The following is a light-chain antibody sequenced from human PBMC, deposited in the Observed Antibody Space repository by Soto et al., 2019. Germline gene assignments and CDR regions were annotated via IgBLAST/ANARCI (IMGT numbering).Light chain of an antibody. J-gene: IGKJ2*01. CDR1: QSLSGNY. Sequence: DIVLTQSPGTLSLSPGERATLSCRASQSLSGNYLAWYQQRPGQPPRLLIYGASSRATGIPDRFSGSGSGTDFTLTINRLEPEDFAVYICQQYGSSHMYTFGQGTKLEIK. V-gene: IGKV3-20*01. CDR2: GAS. CDR3: QQYGSSHMYT.